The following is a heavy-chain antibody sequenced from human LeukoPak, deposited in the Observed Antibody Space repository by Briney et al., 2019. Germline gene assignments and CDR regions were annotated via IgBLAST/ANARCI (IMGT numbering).Heavy chain of an antibody. J-gene: IGHJ6*02. CDR3: ARGGGLDV. D-gene: IGHD3-16*01. CDR2: INHNGNVN. Sequence: GGSLRLSCAASGFTFSSYWMNWARQAPGKGLEWVASINHNGNVNYYVDSVKGRFTISRDNAKNSLYLQMSNLRAEDTAVYFCARGGGLDVWGLGATVTVSS. CDR1: GFTFSSYW. V-gene: IGHV3-7*03.